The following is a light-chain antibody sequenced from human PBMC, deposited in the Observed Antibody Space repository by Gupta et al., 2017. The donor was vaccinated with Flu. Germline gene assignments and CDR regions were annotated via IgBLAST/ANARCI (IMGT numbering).Light chain of an antibody. CDR1: QSVSSTY. J-gene: IGKJ2*01. V-gene: IGKV3D-7*01. CDR2: GAS. CDR3: QQDDSLPYT. Sequence: EIVMTQSPATLSLSPGERATLSCRASQSVSSTYLSWYQQKPGQAPRLLIYGASTRATGIPARFSGSWSGTDFTLTISSLQPEDFAVYYCQQDDSLPYTFGQGTKLEIK.